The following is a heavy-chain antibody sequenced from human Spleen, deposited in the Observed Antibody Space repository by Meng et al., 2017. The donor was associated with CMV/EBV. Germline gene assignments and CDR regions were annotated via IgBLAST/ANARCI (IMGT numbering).Heavy chain of an antibody. Sequence: SGFTFSSYAMSWVRQAPGKGLEWVSVIYSGGGSTDYADSVKGRFTISRDNSKNTLYLQMNSLRAEDTAVYYCAKDRRTDSNGYDYDFWGQGTLVTVSS. CDR2: IYSGGGST. CDR1: GFTFSSYA. J-gene: IGHJ4*02. V-gene: IGHV3-23*03. D-gene: IGHD3-22*01. CDR3: AKDRRTDSNGYDYDF.